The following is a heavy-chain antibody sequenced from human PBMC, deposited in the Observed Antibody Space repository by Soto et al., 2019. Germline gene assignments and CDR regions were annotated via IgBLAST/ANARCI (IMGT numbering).Heavy chain of an antibody. J-gene: IGHJ6*02. Sequence: SGGSLRLSCAASGFTFSSYGMHWVRQAPGKGLEWVAVIWYDGSNKYYADSVKGRFTISRDNSKNTLYLQMNSLRAEDTAVYYCARLHSSGYTHYYYYGMDVWGQGTTVTVSS. V-gene: IGHV3-33*01. CDR1: GFTFSSYG. CDR3: ARLHSSGYTHYYYYGMDV. D-gene: IGHD3-22*01. CDR2: IWYDGSNK.